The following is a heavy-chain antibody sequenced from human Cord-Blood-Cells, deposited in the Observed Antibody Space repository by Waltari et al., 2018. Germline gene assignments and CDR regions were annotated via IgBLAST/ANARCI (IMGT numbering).Heavy chain of an antibody. J-gene: IGHJ4*02. CDR1: GGSISSSSYY. D-gene: IGHD3-3*01. CDR2: IYYSGST. CDR3: ARQYDFWSGYYDY. Sequence: QLQLQESGPGLVKPSETLSLTCTVSGGSISSSSYYWGWIRQPPGKGLEWIGSIYYSGSTYYNPSLKSRITISVDTSKSQFSLKLSSVTAADTAVYDCARQYDFWSGYYDYWGQGTLVTVSS. V-gene: IGHV4-39*01.